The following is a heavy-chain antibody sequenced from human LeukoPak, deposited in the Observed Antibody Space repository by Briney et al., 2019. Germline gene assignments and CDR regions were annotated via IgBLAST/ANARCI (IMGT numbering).Heavy chain of an antibody. CDR1: GFTFSSYG. CDR2: IKQDGSER. J-gene: IGHJ4*02. CDR3: AKSLVVVNDPPDY. V-gene: IGHV3-7*01. Sequence: PGGSLRLSCAASGFTFSSYGMHWVRQAPGKGLEWVANIKQDGSERYYVDSVKGRFTISRDNAKSSLYLQMNSLRAEDTAVYYCAKSLVVVNDPPDYWGQGTLVTVSS. D-gene: IGHD2-21*01.